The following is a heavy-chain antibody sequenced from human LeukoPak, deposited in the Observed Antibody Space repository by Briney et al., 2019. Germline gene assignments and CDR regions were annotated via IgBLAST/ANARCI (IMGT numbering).Heavy chain of an antibody. CDR3: ARPDTVTTVSYGMDV. CDR1: GSTFTSYW. J-gene: IGHJ6*02. D-gene: IGHD4-17*01. CDR2: ISSDGSIT. V-gene: IGHV3-74*01. Sequence: GGSLRLSCAASGSTFTSYWMHWVRQAPGKGLVWLSRISSDGSITSYADSVEGRFTISRDNSKNTLYLQMNSLRAEDTAVYYCARPDTVTTVSYGMDVWGQGTTVTVSS.